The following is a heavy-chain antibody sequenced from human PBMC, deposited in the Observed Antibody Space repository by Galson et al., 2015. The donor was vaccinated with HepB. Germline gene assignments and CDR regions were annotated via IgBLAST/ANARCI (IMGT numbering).Heavy chain of an antibody. D-gene: IGHD6-19*01. CDR2: ITNDGSNK. CDR3: TSRSGWYSGFDY. Sequence: LRLSCAASGFIFGNYAMHWVRQAPGKGLEWVAVITNDGSNKYFADSVEGRFTISRDNSKKALYLQMNSLREEDTAVYYCTSRSGWYSGFDYWGQGTLVTASS. V-gene: IGHV3-30*04. CDR1: GFIFGNYA. J-gene: IGHJ4*02.